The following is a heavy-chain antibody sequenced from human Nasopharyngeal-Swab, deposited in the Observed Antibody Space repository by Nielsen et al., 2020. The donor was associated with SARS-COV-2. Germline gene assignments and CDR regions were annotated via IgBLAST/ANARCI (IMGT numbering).Heavy chain of an antibody. V-gene: IGHV3-7*01. J-gene: IGHJ3*02. D-gene: IGHD6-19*01. CDR2: IKQDGSEK. CDR1: GFTFSSYW. Sequence: GESLKIYCAASGFTFSSYWMSWVRQAPGKGLDWVANIKQDGSEKYYVDSVKGRFTISRDNAKNSLYLQMNSLRAEDTAVYYCARDFRDSAAVAGTVGAFDIWGQGTMVTVSS. CDR3: ARDFRDSAAVAGTVGAFDI.